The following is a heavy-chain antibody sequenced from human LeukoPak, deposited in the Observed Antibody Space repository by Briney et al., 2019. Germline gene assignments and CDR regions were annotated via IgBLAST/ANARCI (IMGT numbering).Heavy chain of an antibody. CDR2: ISDSGGRT. D-gene: IGHD6-19*01. V-gene: IGHV3-23*01. Sequence: GGSLRLSCAVSGITLSNYGMSWVRQAPGKGLEWVAGISDSGGRTNYADSVKGRFTISRDNPKNTLYLQMNSLRAEDTAVYYCARRSNGWDLDYWGRGTLVTVSS. CDR3: ARRSNGWDLDY. J-gene: IGHJ4*02. CDR1: GITLSNYG.